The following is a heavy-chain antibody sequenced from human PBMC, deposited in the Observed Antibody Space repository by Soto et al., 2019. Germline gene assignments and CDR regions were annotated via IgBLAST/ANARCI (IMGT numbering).Heavy chain of an antibody. D-gene: IGHD3-16*01. CDR2: INAGNGNT. CDR3: ARGYGGPIGWFDP. Sequence: QVQLVQSGAEVKKPGASVKVSCKASGYTFTSYAMHWVRQAPGQRLEWMGWINAGNGNTKYSQKFQGRVTITRDTAARTANMELSSLRSEDTAVYYCARGYGGPIGWFDPWGQGTLVTVSS. J-gene: IGHJ5*02. V-gene: IGHV1-3*01. CDR1: GYTFTSYA.